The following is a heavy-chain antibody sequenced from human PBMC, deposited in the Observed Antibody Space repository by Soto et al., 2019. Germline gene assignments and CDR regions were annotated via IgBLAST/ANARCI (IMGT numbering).Heavy chain of an antibody. CDR2: IYYSGST. Sequence: QVQLQESGPGLVKPSETLSLTCTVSGGSISSYYWSWIRQPPGKGLEWIGYIYYSGSTNYNPSLKSRVTISVDTSKNQFSLKLSSVTAADTAVYYCARGYSYGWSVCWGQGTLVTVSS. CDR1: GGSISSYY. CDR3: ARGYSYGWSVC. J-gene: IGHJ4*02. V-gene: IGHV4-59*01. D-gene: IGHD5-18*01.